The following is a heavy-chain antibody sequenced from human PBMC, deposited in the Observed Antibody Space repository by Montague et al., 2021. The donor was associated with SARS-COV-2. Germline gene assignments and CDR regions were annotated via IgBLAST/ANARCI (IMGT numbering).Heavy chain of an antibody. CDR3: ARSRSLGSGLSFPSWYFDD. CDR1: GGSITSNY. Sequence: SETLSLTCTVSGGSITSNYWSWIRQPPGKRLERIGYINHSGSTRSNPSFRSPFTISVDTSQTPFSLTLSSVTAADTAVYYCARSRSLGSGLSFPSWYFDDWGQGTLVTVTP. CDR2: INHSGST. V-gene: IGHV4-59*13. J-gene: IGHJ4*02. D-gene: IGHD5-12*01.